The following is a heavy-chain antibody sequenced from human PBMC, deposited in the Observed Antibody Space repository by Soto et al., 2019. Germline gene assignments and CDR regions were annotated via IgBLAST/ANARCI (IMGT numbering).Heavy chain of an antibody. CDR1: GYTFTSYD. CDR2: MNPNSGNT. Sequence: GASVKVSCKASGYTFTSYDINWVRQATGQGLEWMGWMNPNSGNTGYAQKFQGRVTMTRNTSISTAYMELSSLRSEDTAVYYCARRPCSTSCYTAYSSSWYDWFDPWGQGTLVTVSS. J-gene: IGHJ5*02. D-gene: IGHD2-2*02. V-gene: IGHV1-8*01. CDR3: ARRPCSTSCYTAYSSSWYDWFDP.